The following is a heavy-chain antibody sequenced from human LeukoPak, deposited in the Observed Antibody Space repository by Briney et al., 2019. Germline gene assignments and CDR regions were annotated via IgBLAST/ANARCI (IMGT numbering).Heavy chain of an antibody. Sequence: GESLKISCKGSGYSFPTHWIGWVRQMPGKGLEWMGIIYPGDSDTRYSPSFQGQVTISADKSISTAYLQWSSLKASDTAMYYCARRGYSNYNYYYYMDVWGKGTTVTVSS. CDR2: IYPGDSDT. CDR3: ARRGYSNYNYYYYMDV. J-gene: IGHJ6*03. V-gene: IGHV5-51*01. D-gene: IGHD4-11*01. CDR1: GYSFPTHW.